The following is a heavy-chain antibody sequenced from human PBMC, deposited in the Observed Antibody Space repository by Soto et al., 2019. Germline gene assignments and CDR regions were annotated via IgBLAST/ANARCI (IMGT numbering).Heavy chain of an antibody. J-gene: IGHJ6*02. CDR1: GYTFTSYV. CDR3: ARLSNWNYNYYYYYGMDV. Sequence: ASVKVSCKASGYTFTSYVISWVRQAPGQGLEWMGWISAYNGNTNYAQKLQGRVTMTTDTSTSTAYMELRSLRSDDTAVYYCARLSNWNYNYYYYYGMDVWGQGTTVTVSS. CDR2: ISAYNGNT. V-gene: IGHV1-18*01. D-gene: IGHD1-7*01.